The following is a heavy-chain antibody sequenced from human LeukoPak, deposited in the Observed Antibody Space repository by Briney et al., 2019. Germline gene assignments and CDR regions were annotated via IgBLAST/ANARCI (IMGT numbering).Heavy chain of an antibody. V-gene: IGHV3-11*01. J-gene: IGHJ6*03. Sequence: GGSLRLSCAASGFTFSDYYMSWIRQAPGKGLEWVSYISSSGSTIYYADSVKGRFTISRDNAKNSLYLQMNSLRAEDTAVYYCARGGSPDIVLMVYALHYYYYMDVWGKGTTVTVSS. CDR1: GFTFSDYY. D-gene: IGHD2-8*01. CDR2: ISSSGSTI. CDR3: ARGGSPDIVLMVYALHYYYYMDV.